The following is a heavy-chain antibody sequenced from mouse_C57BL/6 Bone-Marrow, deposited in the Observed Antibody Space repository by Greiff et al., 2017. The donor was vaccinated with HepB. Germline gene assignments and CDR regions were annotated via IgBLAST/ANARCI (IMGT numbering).Heavy chain of an antibody. Sequence: VQLQQPGPELVKPGASVKISCKASGYAFSSSWMNWVKQRPGKGLEWIGRIYPGDGDTNYNGKFKGKATLTADKSSSTAYMQLSSLTSEDSAVYFCARDYGSSLWFAYWGQGTLVTVSA. D-gene: IGHD1-1*01. CDR2: IYPGDGDT. CDR1: GYAFSSSW. V-gene: IGHV1-82*01. J-gene: IGHJ3*01. CDR3: ARDYGSSLWFAY.